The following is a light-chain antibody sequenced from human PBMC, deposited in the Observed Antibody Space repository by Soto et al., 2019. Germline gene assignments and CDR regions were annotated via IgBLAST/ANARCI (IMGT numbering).Light chain of an antibody. Sequence: QSVLTQPPSVSAAPGQKVTISCSGSSSNIGNNYVSWYQQLPGTTPNVLIYDNNKRPSGIPDRFSGSKSGTSATLGITGRQTGDEADYYCGTWDSSLRGGVFGGGTKLTVL. CDR2: DNN. J-gene: IGLJ2*01. CDR1: SSNIGNNY. V-gene: IGLV1-51*01. CDR3: GTWDSSLRGGV.